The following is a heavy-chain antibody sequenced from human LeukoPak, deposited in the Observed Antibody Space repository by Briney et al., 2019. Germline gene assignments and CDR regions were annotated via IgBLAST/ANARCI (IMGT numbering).Heavy chain of an antibody. D-gene: IGHD3-3*01. CDR3: ARDGHVLRFLEWLPNYFDY. J-gene: IGHJ4*02. Sequence: PGGSLRLSCAASGFTFSSYAMSWVRQAPGKGLEWVSAISGSGGSTYYADSVKGRFTISRDNSKNTLYLQMNSLRAEDTAVYYCARDGHVLRFLEWLPNYFDYWGQGTLVTVSS. V-gene: IGHV3-23*01. CDR2: ISGSGGST. CDR1: GFTFSSYA.